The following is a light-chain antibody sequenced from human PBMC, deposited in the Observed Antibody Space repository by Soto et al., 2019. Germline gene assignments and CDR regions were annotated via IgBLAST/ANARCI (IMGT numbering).Light chain of an antibody. CDR1: SSNIGAGYD. CDR2: GNN. Sequence: QSVLTQPPSVSGAPGQRVTIYCTGSSSNIGAGYDVHWYQQLPGTAPKLLIYGNNNRPSGVPDRFSGSKSGTSASLAITGLQAEDETNYYCQSYDSSLSAWVFGGGTKVTVL. CDR3: QSYDSSLSAWV. V-gene: IGLV1-40*01. J-gene: IGLJ3*02.